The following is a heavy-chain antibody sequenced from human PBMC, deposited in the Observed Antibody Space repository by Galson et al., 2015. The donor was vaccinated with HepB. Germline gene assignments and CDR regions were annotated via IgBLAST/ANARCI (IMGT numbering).Heavy chain of an antibody. J-gene: IGHJ6*02. CDR3: ARVSEGIAAGLYYYGMDV. CDR2: ISSNGGST. D-gene: IGHD6-13*01. V-gene: IGHV3-64*01. Sequence: SLRLSCAASGFTFSSYAMHWVRQAPGKGLEYVSAISSNGGSTYYANSVKGRFTISRDNSKNTLYLQMGSLRAEDMAVYYCARVSEGIAAGLYYYGMDVWGQGTTVTVSS. CDR1: GFTFSSYA.